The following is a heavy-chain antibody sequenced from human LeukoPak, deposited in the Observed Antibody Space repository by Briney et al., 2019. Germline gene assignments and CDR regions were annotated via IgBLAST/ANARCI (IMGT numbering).Heavy chain of an antibody. J-gene: IGHJ4*02. Sequence: ASVKVSCKASGYIFTSYTIHWMRQAPGQRLEWMGWINAGNGDTKYSQKFQGRVTITRDTSATTAYMELSSLRSEDTAVYYCAREGRYGDYGEYWGQGTLVTVSS. V-gene: IGHV1-3*01. CDR3: AREGRYGDYGEY. CDR1: GYIFTSYT. CDR2: INAGNGDT. D-gene: IGHD4-17*01.